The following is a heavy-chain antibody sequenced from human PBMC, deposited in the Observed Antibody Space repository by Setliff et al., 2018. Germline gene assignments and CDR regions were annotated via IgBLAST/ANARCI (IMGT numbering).Heavy chain of an antibody. D-gene: IGHD2-15*01. V-gene: IGHV3-33*01. CDR2: IWSDGNNQ. CDR3: ARTCSGSGCYAGLES. Sequence: GGSLRLSCGASGFTFSTHAMHWVRQAPGKGLEWVAMIWSDGNNQFYPGSVKGRFTVSRDNSKNMVYLQMDNLRVDDTAVYYCARTCSGSGCYAGLESWGQGTPVTVSS. CDR1: GFTFSTHA. J-gene: IGHJ4*02.